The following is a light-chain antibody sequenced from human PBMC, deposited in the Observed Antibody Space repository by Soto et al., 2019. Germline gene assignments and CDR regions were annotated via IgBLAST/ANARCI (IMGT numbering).Light chain of an antibody. Sequence: QSALTQPASVSGSPGQSITISCTGTSGDVGGYNYVSWYQLDPGKAPKLIIYEVNNRPSGVSNRVSGSKSGNTASLTISGLQAEDEADYYCTSYTSSGPWVFGGGTKLTVL. V-gene: IGLV2-14*01. CDR1: SGDVGGYNY. CDR3: TSYTSSGPWV. J-gene: IGLJ3*02. CDR2: EVN.